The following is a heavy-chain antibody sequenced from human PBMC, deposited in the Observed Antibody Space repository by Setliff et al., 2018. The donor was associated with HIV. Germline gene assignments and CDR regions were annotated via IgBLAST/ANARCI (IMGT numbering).Heavy chain of an antibody. Sequence: LSCAASGFTFSNYGMNWIRQAPGKGLEWIGSIYYTGSTYYNPSFKSRVTISVDTSENQFSLKMYSVTAADTAVYYCARHYGDYVFDSWGQGTLVTVPQ. J-gene: IGHJ4*02. CDR3: ARHYGDYVFDS. CDR2: IYYTGST. D-gene: IGHD4-17*01. V-gene: IGHV4-59*08. CDR1: GFTFSNYG.